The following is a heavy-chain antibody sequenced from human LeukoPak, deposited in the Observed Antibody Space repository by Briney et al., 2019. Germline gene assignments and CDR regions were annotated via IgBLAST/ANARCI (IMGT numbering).Heavy chain of an antibody. D-gene: IGHD3-22*01. CDR1: GFTFDDYA. CDR3: AKEIKYYEAAFDI. J-gene: IGHJ3*02. Sequence: GGSLRLSCAASGFTFDDYAMHWVRQAPGKGLEWVSGISWNSGSIGYADSVKGRFTISRDNAKNSLYLQMDSLRAEDTALYYCAKEIKYYEAAFDIWGQGTMVTVSS. V-gene: IGHV3-9*01. CDR2: ISWNSGSI.